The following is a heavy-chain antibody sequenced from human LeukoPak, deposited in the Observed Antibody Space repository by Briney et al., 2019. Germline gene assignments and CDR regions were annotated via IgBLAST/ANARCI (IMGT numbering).Heavy chain of an antibody. CDR3: ARDLRRGSSSWYVSGGDY. V-gene: IGHV1-18*01. CDR1: GYSFVLYG. Sequence: ASVKVSCKASGYSFVLYGISWVRQAPGQGLEWMGWITAYNDNTYYAQKLQGRVTMTTDTSTSTAYMELRSLRSDDTAVYYCARDLRRGSSSWYVSGGDYWGQGTLVTVSS. D-gene: IGHD6-13*01. J-gene: IGHJ4*02. CDR2: ITAYNDNT.